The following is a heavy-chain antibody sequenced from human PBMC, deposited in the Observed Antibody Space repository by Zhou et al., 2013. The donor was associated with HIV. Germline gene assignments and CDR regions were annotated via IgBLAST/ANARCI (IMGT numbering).Heavy chain of an antibody. J-gene: IGHJ4*02. CDR1: GYSISSGYY. CDR2: IYHRGST. D-gene: IGHD5-12*01. V-gene: IGHV4-38-2*01. Sequence: QVQLQESGPRLVKPSETLSLTCAVSGYSISSGYYWGWIRQPPGKGLEWIGSIYHRGSTNYKPSLKSRVTISVDTSKNQFSLRLSSVTAADTAVYYCARAEAWIANREGFDYWGQGSWSPSPQ. CDR3: ARAEAWIANREGFDY.